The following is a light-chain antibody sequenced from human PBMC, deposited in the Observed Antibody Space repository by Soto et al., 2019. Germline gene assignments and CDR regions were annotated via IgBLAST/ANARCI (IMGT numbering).Light chain of an antibody. CDR2: AAS. Sequence: DIQMTQTPSSLSASVGDRVTITCRATQNINRSLNWYQQKPGKAPTLLIYAASSWQTGVPSRFSGSASGTDFTLTISSLQPEDSATYYCQESDSSPFSFGGGTNVEIK. J-gene: IGKJ4*01. V-gene: IGKV1-39*01. CDR1: QNINRS. CDR3: QESDSSPFS.